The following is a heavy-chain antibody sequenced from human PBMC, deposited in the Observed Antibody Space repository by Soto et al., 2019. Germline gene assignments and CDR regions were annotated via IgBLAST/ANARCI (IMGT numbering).Heavy chain of an antibody. V-gene: IGHV4-34*01. CDR1: GGSFSDYY. CDR3: ARTPTRGASAWLDP. J-gene: IGHJ5*02. D-gene: IGHD1-26*01. CDR2: IHLSGRV. Sequence: QVQRQQWGSGLLKPSETLSLTCAIYGGSFSDYYWHWIRQSPGKGLEWIGEIHLSGRVNFTPSLKSRTSLSMDTSRNQFFLTLRSVTAADTAVYFCARTPTRGASAWLDPWGRGHLVTVSS.